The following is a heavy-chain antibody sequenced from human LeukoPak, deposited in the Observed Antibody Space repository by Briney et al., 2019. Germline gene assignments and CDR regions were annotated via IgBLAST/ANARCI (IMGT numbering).Heavy chain of an antibody. V-gene: IGHV3-74*01. CDR1: GFTFSSYW. J-gene: IGHJ1*01. CDR2: INSDGSST. CDR3: ARYDYYDSSGYKIAEYFQH. D-gene: IGHD3-22*01. Sequence: GGSLRLSCAASGFTFSSYWMHWVRQAPGKGLVWVSRINSDGSSTSYADSVKGRFTISRDNAKNTLYLQMDSLRAEDTAVYYCARYDYYDSSGYKIAEYFQHWGQGTLVTVSS.